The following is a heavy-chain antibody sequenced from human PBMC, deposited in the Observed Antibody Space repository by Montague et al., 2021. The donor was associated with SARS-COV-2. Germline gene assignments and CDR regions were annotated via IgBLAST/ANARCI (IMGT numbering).Heavy chain of an antibody. D-gene: IGHD5-24*01. CDR3: ARDHMTTMFMVYYYGMDV. Sequence: SGTLSLTCTVSGDSISSYYWSWIRQPAGKGLEWIGRIYTSGSTKYNPSLKSRVTMSVDTSKNQFSLKLSSVTAADTAVYYCARDHMTTMFMVYYYGMDVWGQGTTVTVSS. CDR2: IYTSGST. CDR1: GDSISSYY. J-gene: IGHJ6*02. V-gene: IGHV4-4*07.